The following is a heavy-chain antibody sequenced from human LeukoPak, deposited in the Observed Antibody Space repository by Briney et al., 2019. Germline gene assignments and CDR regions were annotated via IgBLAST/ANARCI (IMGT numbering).Heavy chain of an antibody. CDR2: ISSSSSYI. J-gene: IGHJ4*02. Sequence: GESLRLSCAASGFTFSSYSMNWVRQAPGKGLEWVSSISSSSSYIYYADSVKGRFTISRDNAKNSLYLQMNSLRVEDTAVYYCASYLYWWSDLGYWGQGTLVTVSS. CDR3: ASYLYWWSDLGY. D-gene: IGHD2-8*02. CDR1: GFTFSSYS. V-gene: IGHV3-21*01.